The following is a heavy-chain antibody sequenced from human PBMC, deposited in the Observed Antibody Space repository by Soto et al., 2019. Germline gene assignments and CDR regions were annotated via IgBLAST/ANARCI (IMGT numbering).Heavy chain of an antibody. D-gene: IGHD6-19*01. CDR1: GFIFRSYG. J-gene: IGHJ4*02. V-gene: IGHV3-30*18. CDR2: ISHDGSNA. CDR3: AKQGIEVAGTDYFDY. Sequence: QVQLVESGGGVVQPGKFLRLSCAAAGFIFRSYGVHWVRQAPGKGLEWVAVISHDGSNAYYADAVNGRFTISRDNAKNTVYLQMNSLRAEDTAVYYCAKQGIEVAGTDYFDYWGQGALVTVAS.